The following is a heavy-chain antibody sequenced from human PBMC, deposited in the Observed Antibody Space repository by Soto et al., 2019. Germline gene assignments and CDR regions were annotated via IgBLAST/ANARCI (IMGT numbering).Heavy chain of an antibody. CDR2: MYYSGST. CDR3: ARLVVIPAAPDYYNYYGVDV. V-gene: IGHV4-39*01. D-gene: IGHD2-2*01. Sequence: QLQLQESGPGLVKPSETLSLTCTVSGDSIISSNYYWAWIRQSPGKGLEWIGNMYYSGSTYYNLSLKSRVTMSVDTSKNQLSLKISSVTAADTSVYYCARLVVIPAAPDYYNYYGVDVWGQGTTVTVSS. J-gene: IGHJ6*02. CDR1: GDSIISSNYY.